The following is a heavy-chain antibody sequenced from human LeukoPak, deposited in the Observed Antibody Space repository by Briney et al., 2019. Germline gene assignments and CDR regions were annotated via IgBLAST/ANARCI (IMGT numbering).Heavy chain of an antibody. Sequence: GGSLRLSCAASGFTFSSFGMHWVRQAPGKGLEGVAVISYDGSSKYYADSVKGRFTISRDNSKNTLYLQMISLRAEDTAVYYCAKDSYYDSIGYYSHFDYWGQGTLVTVSS. J-gene: IGHJ4*02. CDR3: AKDSYYDSIGYYSHFDY. D-gene: IGHD3-22*01. V-gene: IGHV3-30*18. CDR1: GFTFSSFG. CDR2: ISYDGSSK.